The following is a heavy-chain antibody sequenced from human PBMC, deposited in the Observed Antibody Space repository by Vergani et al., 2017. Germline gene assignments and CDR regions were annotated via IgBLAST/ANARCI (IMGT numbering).Heavy chain of an antibody. J-gene: IGHJ4*02. CDR2: IKEDGSEK. V-gene: IGHV3-7*01. CDR3: ARGNSLGSH. D-gene: IGHD1-7*01. CDR1: GFIFRSYW. Sequence: EVQLVESGGGLVHPGGSLRPPCAASGFIFRSYWRHWVRQAPGKGLEWVAAIKEDGSEKQYVHVVKGRVTISRDNAKKSLYLQINSLRGEATDVYYCARGNSLGSHGGQGTVVTVSA.